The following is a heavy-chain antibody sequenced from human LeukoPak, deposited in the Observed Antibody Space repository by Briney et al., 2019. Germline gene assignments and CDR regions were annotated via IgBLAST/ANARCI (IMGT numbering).Heavy chain of an antibody. D-gene: IGHD2-15*01. CDR1: GYTFTSYY. CDR2: INPSGGST. J-gene: IGHJ4*02. V-gene: IGHV1-46*01. CDR3: ARADCSGGSCYSTFDY. Sequence: ASVKVSCKASGYTFTSYYTHWVRQAPGQGLEWMGIINPSGGSTSYAQKFQGRVTMTRDTSTSTVYMELSSLRSEDTAVYYCARADCSGGSCYSTFDYWGQGTLVTVSS.